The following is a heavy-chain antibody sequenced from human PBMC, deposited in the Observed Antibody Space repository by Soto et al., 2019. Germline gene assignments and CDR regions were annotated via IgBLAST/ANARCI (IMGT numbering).Heavy chain of an antibody. CDR1: GFTFNSHA. CDR3: AKKRSGSWSMGCFES. J-gene: IGHJ4*02. D-gene: IGHD3-16*01. Sequence: EVQLLESGGGLVQPGGSLRLSCAASGFTFNSHAMNWVLQAPGKGLEWLSAISGSASDIYYADSVKGRFTISRDSSTNTVFLQMTSLRAEDTALYYCAKKRSGSWSMGCFESWCQGNLVTVSS. CDR2: ISGSASDI. V-gene: IGHV3-23*01.